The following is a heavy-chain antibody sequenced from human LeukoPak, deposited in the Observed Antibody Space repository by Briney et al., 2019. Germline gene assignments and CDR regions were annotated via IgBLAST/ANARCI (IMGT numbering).Heavy chain of an antibody. CDR2: INGDGSST. D-gene: IGHD2-15*01. J-gene: IGHJ4*02. V-gene: IGHV3-74*01. CDR1: GFTLSSYY. Sequence: GGSLRLSCVASGFTLSSYYMHWVRQVPGKGLVWVSCINGDGSSTKYADSVKGRFTISRDNAKNTLYLQVNSLRAEDTAVYYCARGGSPGALDYWGRGTLVTVSS. CDR3: ARGGSPGALDY.